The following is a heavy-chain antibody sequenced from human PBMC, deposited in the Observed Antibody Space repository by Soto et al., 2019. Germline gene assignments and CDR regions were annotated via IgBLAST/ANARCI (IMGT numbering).Heavy chain of an antibody. J-gene: IGHJ3*02. CDR3: ARDDAFDNENGFDM. D-gene: IGHD3-3*02. CDR2: IVSDGSAI. V-gene: IGHV3-33*01. Sequence: GSLRLSCAVSGFPFSFYGFHWVRQSPGKGLEWLGVIVSDGSAIYHADSLEGRFFISRDNSKDILYLQMNSLRVEDTAVYYCARDDAFDNENGFDMWGQGAMVTVSS. CDR1: GFPFSFYG.